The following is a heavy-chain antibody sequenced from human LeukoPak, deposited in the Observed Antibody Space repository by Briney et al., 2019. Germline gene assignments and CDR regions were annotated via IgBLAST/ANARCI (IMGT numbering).Heavy chain of an antibody. CDR3: AREQWPPPGYFDY. CDR2: ISAYNGNT. CDR1: GYTITGYY. J-gene: IGHJ4*02. V-gene: IGHV1-18*04. Sequence: GASVKVSCKASGYTITGYYIHRVRQAPGQGLEWMGWISAYNGNTNYAQKLQGRVTMTTDTSTSTAYMELRSLRSDDTAVYYCAREQWPPPGYFDYWGQGTLVTVSS. D-gene: IGHD6-19*01.